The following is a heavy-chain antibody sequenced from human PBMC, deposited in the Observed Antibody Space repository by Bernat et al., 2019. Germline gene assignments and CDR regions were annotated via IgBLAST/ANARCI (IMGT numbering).Heavy chain of an antibody. V-gene: IGHV3-30-3*01. J-gene: IGHJ6*02. CDR1: GFTFSSYA. D-gene: IGHD5-18*01. CDR2: ITYDGSNK. Sequence: VQLVESGGALVQPGGSLRLSCAASGFTFSSYAMHWVRQAPGKGLEWVAVITYDGSNKYYADYGKGRFTISRDNSKNTLYLQMNSLRAEETAVYYCAREPGGSGSYGLTDYYYYGMDVWGQGTTVTVSS. CDR3: AREPGGSGSYGLTDYYYYGMDV.